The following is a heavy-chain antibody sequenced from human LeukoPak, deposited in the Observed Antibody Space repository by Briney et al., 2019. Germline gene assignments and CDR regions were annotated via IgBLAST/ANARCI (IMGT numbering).Heavy chain of an antibody. CDR2: ISGSGGST. Sequence: GGSLRLSCAASGFTFSSYAMSWVRQAPGKGLEWVSAISGSGGSTYYADSVKGRFTISRDDAKNSLYLQMNSLRAEDTAVYYCARDHNWAFDYWGQGTLVTVSS. D-gene: IGHD1-1*01. CDR3: ARDHNWAFDY. J-gene: IGHJ4*02. CDR1: GFTFSSYA. V-gene: IGHV3-23*01.